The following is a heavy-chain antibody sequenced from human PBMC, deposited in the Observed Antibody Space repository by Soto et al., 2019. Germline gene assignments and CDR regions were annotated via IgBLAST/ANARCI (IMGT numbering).Heavy chain of an antibody. D-gene: IGHD1-1*01. CDR3: ARDQAIQPFDY. CDR1: GFTFSSYA. V-gene: IGHV3-23*01. Sequence: LRLSCAASGFTFSSYAMSWVRQAPGKGLEWVAVISGSGSNTYYADSVKGRFTISRDNSKNTLYLQMNSLSAEDTAVYYCARDQAIQPFDYWGQGTLVTVS. CDR2: ISGSGSNT. J-gene: IGHJ4*02.